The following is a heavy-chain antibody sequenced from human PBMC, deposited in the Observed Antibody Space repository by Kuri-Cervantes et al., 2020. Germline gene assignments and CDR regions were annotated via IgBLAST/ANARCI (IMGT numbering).Heavy chain of an antibody. Sequence: GESLKISCKGSGYSFTSYWIGWVRQMPGKRLEWMGIIYPGDSDTRYSLSFQGQGTISADKSISTAYLQWSSLKASDTAVYYCARERRDYDILTGYLVARSFDIWGQGTMVTVSS. CDR3: ARERRDYDILTGYLVARSFDI. J-gene: IGHJ3*02. CDR2: IYPGDSDT. V-gene: IGHV5-51*01. D-gene: IGHD3-9*01. CDR1: GYSFTSYW.